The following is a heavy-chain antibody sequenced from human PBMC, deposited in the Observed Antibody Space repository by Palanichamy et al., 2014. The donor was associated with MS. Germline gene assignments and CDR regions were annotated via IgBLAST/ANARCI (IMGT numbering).Heavy chain of an antibody. J-gene: IGHJ4*02. CDR1: GYTFTGYY. V-gene: IGHV1-2*02. D-gene: IGHD5-18*01. CDR2: IDRNSGGT. Sequence: QVQLVQSGAEVKKSGASVKVSCKTSGYTFTGYYMHWVRQAPGQGLEWMGWIDRNSGGTNYAQKFEGRATMTRDTSISTAYMELSTLRSDDTAVYYCARRGSYGYDYWGQGTLVTVSS. CDR3: ARRGSYGYDY.